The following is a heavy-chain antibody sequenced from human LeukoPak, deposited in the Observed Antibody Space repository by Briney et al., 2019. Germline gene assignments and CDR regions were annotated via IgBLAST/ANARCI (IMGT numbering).Heavy chain of an antibody. Sequence: KPSETLSLTCTVSGGSIISSSYYWGWIRQPPGKGLEWIGSIYYSGSTYYNPSLKSRVTISVDTSKNQFSLKLSSVTAADTAVYYCAREVVPAASFDYWGQGTLVTVSS. CDR2: IYYSGST. CDR3: AREVVPAASFDY. V-gene: IGHV4-39*02. D-gene: IGHD2-2*01. J-gene: IGHJ4*02. CDR1: GGSIISSSYY.